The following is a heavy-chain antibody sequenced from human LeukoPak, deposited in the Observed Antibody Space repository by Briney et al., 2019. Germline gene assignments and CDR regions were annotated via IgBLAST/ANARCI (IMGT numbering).Heavy chain of an antibody. J-gene: IGHJ4*02. Sequence: PGGSLRLSGAASGFNFNNFAMSWVRQGPGKGLEWLSAMTGPADTTYYAESVKGRFTISRDYSKSMVFLQMNSLRVEDTAIYYCAKGAEIDHWGQGTLVTVSS. CDR3: AKGAEIDH. CDR1: GFNFNNFA. V-gene: IGHV3-23*01. CDR2: MTGPADTT.